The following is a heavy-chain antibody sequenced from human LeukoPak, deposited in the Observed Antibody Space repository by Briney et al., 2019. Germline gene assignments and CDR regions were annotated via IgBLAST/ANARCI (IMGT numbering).Heavy chain of an antibody. V-gene: IGHV3-7*04. Sequence: GRSLRLSCAASGFTFSSSGMHWVRQAPGKGLEWVANIKPDGSDQYYVDSVKGRFTISRDNAKNSLYLQMNSLRAEDTAVYYCARENFQYWAQGTLVTVSS. J-gene: IGHJ4*02. CDR2: IKPDGSDQ. CDR3: ARENFQY. CDR1: GFTFSSSG.